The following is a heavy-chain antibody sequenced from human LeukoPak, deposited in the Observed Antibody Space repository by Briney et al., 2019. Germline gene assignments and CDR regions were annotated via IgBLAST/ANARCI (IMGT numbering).Heavy chain of an antibody. V-gene: IGHV4-61*02. D-gene: IGHD3-3*01. CDR2: IYHSGST. J-gene: IGHJ4*02. CDR3: ARVGDITIFGVVHLKPYYFDY. Sequence: SQTLSLTCTVSGGSISSGSYYWSWIRQPAGKGLEWIGSIYHSGSTYYNPSLKSRVTISVGTSKNQFSLKLSSVTAADTAVYYCARVGDITIFGVVHLKPYYFDYWGQGTLVTVSS. CDR1: GGSISSGSYY.